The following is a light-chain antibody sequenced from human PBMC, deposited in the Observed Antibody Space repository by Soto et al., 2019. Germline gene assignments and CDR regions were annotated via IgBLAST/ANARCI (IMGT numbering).Light chain of an antibody. CDR2: EVN. Sequence: QSVLTQPASVSGSPGQSITISCTGTSSDVGNHNYVSWYQQYPGKAPKLIIYEVNNRPSGVSSRFSGSKSGNTASLTISGLQTEDEGDYYCNPYTTSSPVFGGGTKLTVL. J-gene: IGLJ2*01. V-gene: IGLV2-14*01. CDR1: SSDVGNHNY. CDR3: NPYTTSSPV.